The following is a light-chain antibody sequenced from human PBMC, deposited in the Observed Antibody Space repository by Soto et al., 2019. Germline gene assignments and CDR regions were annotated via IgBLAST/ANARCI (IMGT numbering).Light chain of an antibody. CDR3: HSYESNNVV. CDR1: SGSIASNY. Sequence: NFMLTQPHSVSESPGKTVIISCTRSSGSIASNYVLWYQQRPGSAPTIVIYEDNQRPSGVPDRFSGSVDSSSNSASLTISGLKTEDEADYYCHSYESNNVVFGGGTKLTVL. CDR2: EDN. V-gene: IGLV6-57*03. J-gene: IGLJ3*02.